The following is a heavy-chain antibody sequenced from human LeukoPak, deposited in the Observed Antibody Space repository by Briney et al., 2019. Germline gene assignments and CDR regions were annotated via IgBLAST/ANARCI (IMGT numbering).Heavy chain of an antibody. V-gene: IGHV3-30*18. J-gene: IGHJ4*02. CDR2: VSYDGSNK. CDR1: GFTFSSYG. CDR3: AKARDDSSGQHFDY. Sequence: GGSLRLSCAASGFTFSSYGMHWVRQAPGKGLEWVGVVSYDGSNKDYADSVKGRITISRDNSKNTLYLQMNSLRSEDTAVYYCAKARDDSSGQHFDYWGQGTLVTVSS. D-gene: IGHD3-22*01.